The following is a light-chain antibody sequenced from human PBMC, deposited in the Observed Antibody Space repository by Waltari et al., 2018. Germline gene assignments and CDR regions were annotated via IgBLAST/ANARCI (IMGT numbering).Light chain of an antibody. CDR3: PQSAGSPQT. Sequence: DMVITQSPGILSLSPGDTATRSCRASQNLSANSVAWYQHRPGQPPGLLIFGTSSRAAGIPDRFSGRRSATDFTLTINRLEPEDFTMYFCPQSAGSPQTFGQGTKLDIK. V-gene: IGKV3-20*01. CDR1: QNLSANS. CDR2: GTS. J-gene: IGKJ2*01.